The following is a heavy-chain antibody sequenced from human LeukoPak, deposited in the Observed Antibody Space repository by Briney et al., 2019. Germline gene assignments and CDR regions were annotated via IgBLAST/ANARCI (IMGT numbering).Heavy chain of an antibody. J-gene: IGHJ6*02. Sequence: GGSLRLSCAASGFTFSSYSMNWVRQAPGKGLEWVSYISSSSSTIYYADSVKGRFTISRDNAKNSLYLQMNSLRAEDTAVYYCARCPIIAVAGKDYYYYGMDVWGQGTTVTVSS. CDR3: ARCPIIAVAGKDYYYYGMDV. V-gene: IGHV3-48*04. CDR2: ISSSSSTI. D-gene: IGHD6-19*01. CDR1: GFTFSSYS.